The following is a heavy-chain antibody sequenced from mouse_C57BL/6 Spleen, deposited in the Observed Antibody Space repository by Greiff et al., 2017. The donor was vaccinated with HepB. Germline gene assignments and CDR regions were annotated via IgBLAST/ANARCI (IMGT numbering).Heavy chain of an antibody. Sequence: EVMLVESGGDLVKPGGSLKLSCAASGFTFSSYGMSWVRQTPDKRLEWVATISSGGSYTYYPDSVKGRFTISRDNAKNTLYLQMSSLKSEDTAMYYCARHGYREGYFDYWGQGTTLTVSS. CDR3: ARHGYREGYFDY. J-gene: IGHJ2*01. CDR1: GFTFSSYG. CDR2: ISSGGSYT. V-gene: IGHV5-6*01. D-gene: IGHD2-12*01.